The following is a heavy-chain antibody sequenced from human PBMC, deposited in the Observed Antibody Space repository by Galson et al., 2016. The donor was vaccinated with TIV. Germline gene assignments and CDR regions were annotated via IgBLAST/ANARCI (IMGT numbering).Heavy chain of an antibody. CDR3: ARGRNYYESGAYWD. J-gene: IGHJ4*02. CDR2: ITAIFRTA. CDR1: GVTFNSYA. D-gene: IGHD3-22*01. Sequence: SVKVSCKASGVTFNSYAISWVRQAPGQGLEWMGGITAIFRTANCAQKFQGRVTITADESTSTAYMDLSSLRSEDTAVYYCARGRNYYESGAYWDWGQGTLVTVSS. V-gene: IGHV1-69*13.